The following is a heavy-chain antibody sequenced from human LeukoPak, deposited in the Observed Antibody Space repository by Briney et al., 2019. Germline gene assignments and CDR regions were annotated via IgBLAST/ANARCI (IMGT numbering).Heavy chain of an antibody. CDR2: INPNSGVT. J-gene: IGHJ4*02. V-gene: IGHV1-2*02. CDR1: GYTFSDYY. D-gene: IGHD3-10*01. CDR3: ARGLFSGSYYNDFDY. Sequence: ASVKVSCKASGYTFSDYYLHWVRQAPGQGLEWMGWINPNSGVTNYAQKFQGRVTMTRDTSISTAYMEVGRLRSDDTAVYYCARGLFSGSYYNDFDYWGQGTLVTVSS.